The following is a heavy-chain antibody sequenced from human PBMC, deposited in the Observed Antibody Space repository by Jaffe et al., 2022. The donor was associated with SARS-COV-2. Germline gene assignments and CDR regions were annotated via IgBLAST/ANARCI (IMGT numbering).Heavy chain of an antibody. CDR3: AKADQGRIAAAGTTGYYYYGMDV. D-gene: IGHD6-13*01. CDR2: ISGSGGST. Sequence: EVQLLESGGGLVQPGGSLRLSCAASGFTFSSYAMSWVRQAPGKGLEWVSAISGSGGSTYYADSVKGRFTISRDNSKNTLYLQMNSLRAEDTAVYYCAKADQGRIAAAGTTGYYYYGMDVWGQGTTVTVSS. CDR1: GFTFSSYA. J-gene: IGHJ6*02. V-gene: IGHV3-23*01.